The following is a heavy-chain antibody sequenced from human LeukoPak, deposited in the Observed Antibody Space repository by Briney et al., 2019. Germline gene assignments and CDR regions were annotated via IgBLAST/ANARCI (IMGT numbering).Heavy chain of an antibody. Sequence: SGPTLVKPTQALTLTCTFSGFSLTTSGVGVGWTRQHPGKALEWLALVYWNDDKRYSPSLMNRLTITKDTSGNQVILTMTNMGPADTATYYCAHTHYGYYPDYWGQGTLVTVSS. CDR2: VYWNDDK. D-gene: IGHD3-10*01. V-gene: IGHV2-5*01. CDR1: GFSLTTSGVG. CDR3: AHTHYGYYPDY. J-gene: IGHJ4*02.